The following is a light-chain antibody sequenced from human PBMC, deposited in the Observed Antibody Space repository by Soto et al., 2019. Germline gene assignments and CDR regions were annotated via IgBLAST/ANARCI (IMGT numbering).Light chain of an antibody. V-gene: IGKV3-15*01. CDR1: QSVSSI. Sequence: EIVMTQSPATLSVSPGERATLSCRASQSVSSILAWYQQKPGQAPRLLIYGASTRATGIPARFSGSGSGTEFTLTISSLQSEDFAVYYCQQYNNWPWTFGRGTKVEVK. CDR3: QQYNNWPWT. CDR2: GAS. J-gene: IGKJ1*01.